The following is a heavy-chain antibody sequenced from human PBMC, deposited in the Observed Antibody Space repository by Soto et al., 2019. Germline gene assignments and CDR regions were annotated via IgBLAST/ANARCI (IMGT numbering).Heavy chain of an antibody. V-gene: IGHV5-51*01. CDR3: ARQSTSAPTDY. CDR2: VYPGDSDT. Sequence: GEPLKISCKGSVYSFTTYCIAWVRQMPGKGLEWVGVVYPGDSDTRYSPSFEGHVTISVDKSISTAFLQWNSLKASDNAIYFCARQSTSAPTDYWGQGTLVNVSS. CDR1: VYSFTTYC. D-gene: IGHD3-10*01. J-gene: IGHJ4*01.